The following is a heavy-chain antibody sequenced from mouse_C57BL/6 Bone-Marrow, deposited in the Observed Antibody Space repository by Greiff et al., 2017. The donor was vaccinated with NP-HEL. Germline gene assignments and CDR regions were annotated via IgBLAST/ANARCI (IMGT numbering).Heavy chain of an antibody. J-gene: IGHJ4*01. Sequence: VQLQQSGTVLARPGASVKMSCKTSGYTFTSYWMHWVKQRPGQGLEWIGAIYPGNSDTSYNQKFKGKAKLTAVTSASTAYMELSSLTNEDSACYYCTLGNYYYAMDYWGQGTSVTVSS. CDR1: GYTFTSYW. CDR3: TLGNYYYAMDY. V-gene: IGHV1-5*01. CDR2: IYPGNSDT. D-gene: IGHD2-1*01.